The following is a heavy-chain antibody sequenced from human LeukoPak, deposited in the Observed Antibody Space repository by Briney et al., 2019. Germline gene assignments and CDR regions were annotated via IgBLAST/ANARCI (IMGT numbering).Heavy chain of an antibody. CDR1: GGSISSYY. CDR2: IYYSGST. D-gene: IGHD3-10*01. V-gene: IGHV4-59*12. Sequence: SETLSLTCTDSGGSISSYYWSWIRQPPGKGLEWIGYIYYSGSTNYNPSLKSRVTISVDTSKNQFSLKLSSVTAADTAVYYCARVSFGSGYYNYMDVWGKGTTVTVSS. CDR3: ARVSFGSGYYNYMDV. J-gene: IGHJ6*03.